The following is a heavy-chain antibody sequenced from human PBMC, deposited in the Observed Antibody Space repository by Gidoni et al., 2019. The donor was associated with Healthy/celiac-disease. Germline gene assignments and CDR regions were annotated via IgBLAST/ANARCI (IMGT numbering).Heavy chain of an antibody. J-gene: IGHJ4*02. V-gene: IGHV3-23*01. Sequence: EVQLLESGGGLVQPGGSLRLSCAASGFTFSSYAMSWVRQAPGKGLEWVSAISGSGGSTYYADSVKGRFTISRDNSKNTLYLQMNSLRAEDTAVYYCANSPADIVVVPAAMQFDYWGQGTLVTVSS. CDR2: ISGSGGST. CDR3: ANSPADIVVVPAAMQFDY. CDR1: GFTFSSYA. D-gene: IGHD2-2*01.